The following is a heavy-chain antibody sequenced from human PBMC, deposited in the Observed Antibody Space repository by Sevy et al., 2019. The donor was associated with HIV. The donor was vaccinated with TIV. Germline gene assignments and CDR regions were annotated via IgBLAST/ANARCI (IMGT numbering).Heavy chain of an antibody. V-gene: IGHV3-66*01. J-gene: IGHJ4*02. D-gene: IGHD5-18*01. CDR2: IYSDGST. Sequence: GGSLRLSCAASGFPVSSNYMSWVRQAPGKGLEWVSVIYSDGSTYHADAVKGRFNITRNNSKNTLYLQMNSLRVEDTAVYYYARGKSGYGYGLDYWGQGTLVTVSS. CDR1: GFPVSSNY. CDR3: ARGKSGYGYGLDY.